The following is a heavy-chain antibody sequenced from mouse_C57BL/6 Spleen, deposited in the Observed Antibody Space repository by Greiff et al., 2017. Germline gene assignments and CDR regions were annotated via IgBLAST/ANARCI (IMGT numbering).Heavy chain of an antibody. D-gene: IGHD1-1*01. CDR2: IHPSDSDT. CDR3: AIPPHYYGSSPEYFDA. J-gene: IGHJ1*03. V-gene: IGHV1-74*01. Sequence: QVQLQQPGAELVKPGASVKVSCKASGYTFTSYWMHWVKQRPGQGLEWIGRIHPSDSDTNYNQKFKGKATLTVDKSSTTAYMQLSSLTSEDSSVYYCAIPPHYYGSSPEYFDAGGTGTTVTASS. CDR1: GYTFTSYW.